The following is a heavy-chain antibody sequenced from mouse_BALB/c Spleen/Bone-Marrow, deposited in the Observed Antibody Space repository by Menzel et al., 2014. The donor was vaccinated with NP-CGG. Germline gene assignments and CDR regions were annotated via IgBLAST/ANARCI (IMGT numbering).Heavy chain of an antibody. V-gene: IGHV14-3*02. Sequence: EVQLQQSGAELVKPGAPVKLSCTASGFNIKDTYMHWVKQRPEQGLEWIGRIDPANGNTKYDPKFQGKATITADTSPNTAYLQLSSLTSEDTAVYYCASYYYGSSSFAYWGQGTLVTVSA. CDR3: ASYYYGSSSFAY. J-gene: IGHJ3*01. D-gene: IGHD1-1*01. CDR1: GFNIKDTY. CDR2: IDPANGNT.